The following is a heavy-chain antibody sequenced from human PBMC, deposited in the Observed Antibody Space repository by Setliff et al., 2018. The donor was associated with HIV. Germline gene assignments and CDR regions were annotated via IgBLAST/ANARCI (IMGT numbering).Heavy chain of an antibody. V-gene: IGHV1-46*03. Sequence: ASVKVSCKASGYTFTTSYIHWVRQAPGQGLEWMGIINPDVGHTIYAQKFQGRVTMTRDTSTTTAYMELISLRSEDTALYYCARASPAPRAYGSGSYLAWWGLGTLVTVSS. CDR3: ARASPAPRAYGSGSYLAW. CDR1: GYTFTTSY. CDR2: INPDVGHT. J-gene: IGHJ4*02. D-gene: IGHD3-10*01.